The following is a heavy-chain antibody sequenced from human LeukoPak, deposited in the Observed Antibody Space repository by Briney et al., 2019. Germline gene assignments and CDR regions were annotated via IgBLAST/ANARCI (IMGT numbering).Heavy chain of an antibody. V-gene: IGHV1-2*06. CDR3: ARVSRRDGYNLGY. D-gene: IGHD5-24*01. J-gene: IGHJ4*02. CDR2: INPNSGGT. Sequence: ASVKVSCKASGYTLTGYYMHWVRQAPGQGLEWMGRINPNSGGTNYAQKFQGRVTMTRDTSISTAYMELSRLRSDDTAVYYCARVSRRDGYNLGYWGQGTLVTVSS. CDR1: GYTLTGYY.